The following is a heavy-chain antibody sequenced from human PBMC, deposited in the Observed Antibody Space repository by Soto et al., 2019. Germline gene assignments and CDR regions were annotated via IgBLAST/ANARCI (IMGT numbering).Heavy chain of an antibody. Sequence: SITCTVPGASISRSYWSWFRLPPGKGLEWIGYIYHSGSTKYNPSLKSRVTISVDTSKNQFSVKLSSVTAADTAVYYCARVWGLDYIDSWGQGTRVNV. V-gene: IGHV4-59*13. CDR1: GASISRSY. CDR3: ARVWGLDYIDS. J-gene: IGHJ4*02. D-gene: IGHD7-27*01. CDR2: IYHSGST.